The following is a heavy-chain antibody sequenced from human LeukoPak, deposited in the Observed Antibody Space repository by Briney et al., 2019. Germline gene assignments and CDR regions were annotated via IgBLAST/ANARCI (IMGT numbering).Heavy chain of an antibody. D-gene: IGHD4-17*01. J-gene: IGHJ4*02. CDR1: GITFSNYA. CDR3: AKGAAGDYHYFAY. V-gene: IGHV3-23*01. Sequence: GGSLRLSCAASGITFSNYAMSWVRQAPGTGLEWVSAISGSGGRTYYADSVKGRFTISRDNSKNTLYLQMNSLRADDTAVYYCAKGAAGDYHYFAYWGQGTLVTVSS. CDR2: ISGSGGRT.